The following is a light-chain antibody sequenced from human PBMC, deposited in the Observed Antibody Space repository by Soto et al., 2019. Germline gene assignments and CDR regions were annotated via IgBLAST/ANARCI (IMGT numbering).Light chain of an antibody. V-gene: IGKV3-20*01. CDR3: QQYGSSWWT. J-gene: IGKJ1*01. CDR2: GAS. CDR1: HSVSSSY. Sequence: DIVLTQTPGTLSLSPGERATLSCRASHSVSSSYLAWYQQKPGQAPRLLIYGASSRATGIPDRFSGSGSGTDFTLTISRLEPEDFAVYYCQQYGSSWWTFGQGGMVDIK.